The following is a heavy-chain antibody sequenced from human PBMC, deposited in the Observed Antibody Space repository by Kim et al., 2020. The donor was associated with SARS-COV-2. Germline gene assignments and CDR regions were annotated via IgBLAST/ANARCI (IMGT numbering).Heavy chain of an antibody. CDR3: ARLTVLRYFDWSNADY. J-gene: IGHJ4*02. V-gene: IGHV4-34*01. D-gene: IGHD3-9*01. Sequence: SLKSRVTISVDTSKNQFSLKLSSVTAADTAVYYCARLTVLRYFDWSNADYWGQGTLVTVSS.